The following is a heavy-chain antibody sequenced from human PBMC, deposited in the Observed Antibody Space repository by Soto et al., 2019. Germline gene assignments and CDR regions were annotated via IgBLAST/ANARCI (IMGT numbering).Heavy chain of an antibody. CDR2: INSDGSTT. CDR1: GFTFSTYW. J-gene: IGHJ5*02. CDR3: AREYCSSTSCLNWFDP. Sequence: GGSLRLSCAASGFTFSTYWMHWVRQAPGKGLVWVSRINSDGSTTNYADSVKGRFTISRDNAKNSLYLQMNSLRAEDTAAYYCAREYCSSTSCLNWFDPWGQGTLVTVSS. D-gene: IGHD2-2*01. V-gene: IGHV3-74*01.